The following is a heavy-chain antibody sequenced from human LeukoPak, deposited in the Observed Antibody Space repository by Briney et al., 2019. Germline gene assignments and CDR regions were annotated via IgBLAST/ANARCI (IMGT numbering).Heavy chain of an antibody. CDR3: ARARITIVRGVIAWFDP. CDR1: GYTFTSYG. J-gene: IGHJ5*02. D-gene: IGHD3-10*01. CDR2: ISAYNGNT. Sequence: ASVTVSCKASGYTFTSYGISWVRQAPGQGREWMGWISAYNGNTNYAQKLQGRLTMTTDTSTSTAYMELRSLRSDDTAVYYCARARITIVRGVIAWFDPWGQGTLVTVSS. V-gene: IGHV1-18*01.